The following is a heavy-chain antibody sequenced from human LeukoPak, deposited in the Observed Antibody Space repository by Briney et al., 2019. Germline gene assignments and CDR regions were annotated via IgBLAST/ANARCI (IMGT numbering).Heavy chain of an antibody. V-gene: IGHV7-4-1*02. CDR1: GYTFASYA. D-gene: IGHD3-22*01. J-gene: IGHJ4*02. Sequence: ASVKVSCKASGYTFASYAMNWVRQAPGQGLEWLGWINTKTGNPTYAQGFTGRCVFSLDTSVSTAYLQISSLKAEDTAVYYCARDRGYYDSSGYVNQDFDYWGQGTLVTVSS. CDR2: INTKTGNP. CDR3: ARDRGYYDSSGYVNQDFDY.